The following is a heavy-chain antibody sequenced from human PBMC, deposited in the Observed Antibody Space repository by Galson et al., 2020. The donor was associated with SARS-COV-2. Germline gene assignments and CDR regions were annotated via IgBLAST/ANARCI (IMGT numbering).Heavy chain of an antibody. CDR3: ANRGIVGTTTTGFYFDS. Sequence: GGSLRLSCVASGFTFSSYAMSWVRQAPGKGLEWVSSVTGSGGSTFYADSVKGRFTISRDNSKNTLYLQMNSLRGEDTAVYYCANRGIVGTTTTGFYFDSWGQGTLVTVSS. CDR2: VTGSGGST. V-gene: IGHV3-23*01. CDR1: GFTFSSYA. D-gene: IGHD1-26*01. J-gene: IGHJ4*02.